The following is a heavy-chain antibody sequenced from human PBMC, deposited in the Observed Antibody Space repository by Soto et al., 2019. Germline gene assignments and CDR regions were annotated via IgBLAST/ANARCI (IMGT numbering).Heavy chain of an antibody. V-gene: IGHV3-23*01. D-gene: IGHD4-4*01. J-gene: IGHJ6*02. Sequence: DVQLLESGGGLVQPGGSLRLSCAASGFTFSSFAMNWVRQAPGKGLEWVSAITGSGSSEYFADAVKGRFTISRDNSKKTLYLQMNRLRGEDSGVYFCAKATVTTSHFYGKDIRSQGTTVIVAS. CDR1: GFTFSSFA. CDR2: ITGSGSSE. CDR3: AKATVTTSHFYGKDI.